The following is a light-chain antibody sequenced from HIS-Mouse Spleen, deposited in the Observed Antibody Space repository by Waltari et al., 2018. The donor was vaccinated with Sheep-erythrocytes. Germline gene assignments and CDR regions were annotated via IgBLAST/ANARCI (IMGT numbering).Light chain of an antibody. CDR3: QQRSNWYT. CDR1: QSVSSY. V-gene: IGKV3-11*01. CDR2: DAS. Sequence: EIVLTQSPAILSLSPGERATLSCRSSQSVSSYLAWYQQKPGQAPRLLLYDASNRATGIPARFSGSGSGTDFTLTISILEPEDFAVYYCQQRSNWYTFGQGTKLEIK. J-gene: IGKJ2*01.